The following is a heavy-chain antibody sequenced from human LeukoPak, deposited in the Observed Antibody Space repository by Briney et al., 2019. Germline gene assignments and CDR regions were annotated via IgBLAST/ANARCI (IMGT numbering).Heavy chain of an antibody. CDR3: ARGLSGSYYNYYFDY. CDR2: IIPIFGTA. D-gene: IGHD3-10*01. Sequence: SVKVSCKASGGTFSSYAISWVRQAPEQGLEWMGGIIPIFGTANYAQKFQGRVTITADESTSTAYMELSSLRSEDTAVYYCARGLSGSYYNYYFDYWGQGTLVTVSS. J-gene: IGHJ4*02. V-gene: IGHV1-69*13. CDR1: GGTFSSYA.